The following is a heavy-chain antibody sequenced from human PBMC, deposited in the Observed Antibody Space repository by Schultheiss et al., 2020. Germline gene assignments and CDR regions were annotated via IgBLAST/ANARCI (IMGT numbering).Heavy chain of an antibody. J-gene: IGHJ4*02. CDR2: ISSSRSYI. CDR3: AGEDTAMVTVY. CDR1: GFTFTNYA. Sequence: GGSLRLSCAASGFTFTNYAMNWVRQAPGKGLEWVSSISSSRSYIYYANSVKGRFTISRDNAKNSLYLQMNSLRAEDTAVYYCAGEDTAMVTVYWGQGTLVTVSS. D-gene: IGHD5-18*01. V-gene: IGHV3-21*01.